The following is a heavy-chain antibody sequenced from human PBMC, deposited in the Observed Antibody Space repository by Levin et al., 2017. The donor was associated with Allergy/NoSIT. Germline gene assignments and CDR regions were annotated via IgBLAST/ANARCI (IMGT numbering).Heavy chain of an antibody. D-gene: IGHD3-10*01. J-gene: IGHJ1*01. CDR2: IWYDGSNK. CDR1: GFTFSSYG. V-gene: IGHV3-33*01. CDR3: ARGSGVDDYRPFQH. Sequence: TGGSLRLSCAASGFTFSSYGMHWVRQAPGKGLEWVAVIWYDGSNKYYADSVKGRFTISRDNSKNTLYLQMNSLRAEDTAVYYCARGSGVDDYRPFQHWGQGTLVTVSS.